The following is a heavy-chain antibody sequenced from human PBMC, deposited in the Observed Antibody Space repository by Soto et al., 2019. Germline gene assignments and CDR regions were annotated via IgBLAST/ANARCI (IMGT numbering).Heavy chain of an antibody. Sequence: EALKISCKGSGYSFTSYWSGWVRQMPGKGLEWMGIIYPGDSDTRYSPSFQGQVTISADKSISTAYLQWSSLKASDTAMYYCARHSPERHNCSSGSCYSGIHWGQGTLVTVSS. CDR2: IYPGDSDT. CDR1: GYSFTSYW. D-gene: IGHD2-15*01. J-gene: IGHJ1*01. CDR3: ARHSPERHNCSSGSCYSGIH. V-gene: IGHV5-51*01.